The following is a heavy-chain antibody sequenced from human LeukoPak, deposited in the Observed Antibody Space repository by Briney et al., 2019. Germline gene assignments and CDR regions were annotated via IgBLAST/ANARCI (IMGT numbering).Heavy chain of an antibody. D-gene: IGHD2-2*01. CDR2: IYYSGNT. CDR1: GGSISSYY. J-gene: IGHJ4*02. Sequence: SETLSLTCTVSGGSISSYYWSWIRQPPGKGLEWIGYIYYSGNTNYNPSLKSRVTMSVDTSRNKFSLRLRSVTAADTAVYYCARGSTRPDYWGQGTLVTVSS. V-gene: IGHV4-59*01. CDR3: ARGSTRPDY.